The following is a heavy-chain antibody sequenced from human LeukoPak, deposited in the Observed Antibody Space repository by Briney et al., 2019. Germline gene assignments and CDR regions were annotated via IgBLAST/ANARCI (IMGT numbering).Heavy chain of an antibody. D-gene: IGHD5-18*01. Sequence: SETLSLTCTVSGGSISSYYWSWIRQPAGKGLEWIGRIYTSGSTNYNPSLKSRVTMSVDTSKNQFSLKLSSVTAADTAVYYCAREYSYGPGKGTIDYWSQGTLVTVSS. CDR3: AREYSYGPGKGTIDY. J-gene: IGHJ4*02. CDR2: IYTSGST. V-gene: IGHV4-4*07. CDR1: GGSISSYY.